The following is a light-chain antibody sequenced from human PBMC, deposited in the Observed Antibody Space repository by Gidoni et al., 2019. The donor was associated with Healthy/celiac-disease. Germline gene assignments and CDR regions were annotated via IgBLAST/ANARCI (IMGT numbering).Light chain of an antibody. CDR3: AAWDESLNGMI. V-gene: IGLV1-47*01. CDR1: SSNIGRNY. J-gene: IGLJ2*01. CDR2: RTD. Sequence: QSVLTQPPSASGTPGQRVTISCSGSSSNIGRNYVYWYQQLPGTAPKVLIFRTDQRPSGIADRFSASKSGTSASLAVSGLRSEDEANYYCAAWDESLNGMIFGGGTKLXV.